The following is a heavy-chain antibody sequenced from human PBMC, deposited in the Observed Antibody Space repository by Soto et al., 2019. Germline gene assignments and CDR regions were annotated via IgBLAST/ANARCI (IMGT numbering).Heavy chain of an antibody. CDR2: IIPIFGTA. D-gene: IGHD5-12*01. Sequence: GASVKFSCKASRGTFSSYAISRVRQAPGQGLEWMGGIIPIFGTANYAQKFQGRVTITADESTSTAYMELSSLRSEDTAVYYCARAPEMATIRAFDYWGQGTLVTVSS. J-gene: IGHJ4*02. CDR3: ARAPEMATIRAFDY. V-gene: IGHV1-69*13. CDR1: RGTFSSYA.